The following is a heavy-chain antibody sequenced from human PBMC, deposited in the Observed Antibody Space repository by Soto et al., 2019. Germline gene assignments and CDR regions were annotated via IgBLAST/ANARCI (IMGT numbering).Heavy chain of an antibody. CDR2: IDPSGGST. CDR1: GYTFTSYY. J-gene: IGHJ3*02. CDR3: AILSSYDAFDI. D-gene: IGHD6-13*01. V-gene: IGHV1-46*01. Sequence: ASVKVSCKASGYTFTSYYMHWVRQAPGQGLEWMVIIDPSGGSTSYAQKFQGRVTMTRDTSTSTVYMELSSLRSEDTAVYYCAILSSYDAFDIWGQGTMVTVSS.